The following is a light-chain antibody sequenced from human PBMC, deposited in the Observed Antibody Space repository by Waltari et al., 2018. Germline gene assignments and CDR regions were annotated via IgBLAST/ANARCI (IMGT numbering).Light chain of an antibody. CDR1: QGISTD. J-gene: IGKJ4*01. CDR3: QQFKSYPVT. Sequence: DIQLTQSPSFLSASVGDRVTITCRASQGISTDLAWYQQRPGKAPKVLIYAASTLQSGVPSRFSGSGSGTELTLTINSLQPEDFATYYCQQFKSYPVTFGGGTKVEIK. CDR2: AAS. V-gene: IGKV1-9*01.